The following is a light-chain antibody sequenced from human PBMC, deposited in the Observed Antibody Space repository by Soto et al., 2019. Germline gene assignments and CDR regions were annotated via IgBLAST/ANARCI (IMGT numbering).Light chain of an antibody. J-gene: IGKJ3*01. V-gene: IGKV3-20*01. CDR1: QSISGNY. Sequence: ELVLTQSPGSLSLSPGERATLSCWASQSISGNYLACYQQKPGQAPRLLIYGASNRATGIPDRFRGSGSGTDFSLTISRLEPEDFAVYYCQQYGRSAIFTLGPGTIVEVK. CDR2: GAS. CDR3: QQYGRSAIFT.